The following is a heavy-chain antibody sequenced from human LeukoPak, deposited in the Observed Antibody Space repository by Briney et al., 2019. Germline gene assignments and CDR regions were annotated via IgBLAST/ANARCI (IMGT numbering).Heavy chain of an antibody. CDR3: ARYGERYGSYFDL. V-gene: IGHV1-2*02. Sequence: ASVKVSCRASGYTFSDYYVHWVRQAPGQGLEWMGWINPYSGGTNYAQKFQGRVTMARDTSISTAYMELNGLRSDDTAVYCCARYGERYGSYFDLWGRGTLVTVSS. CDR2: INPYSGGT. CDR1: GYTFSDYY. D-gene: IGHD3-10*01. J-gene: IGHJ2*01.